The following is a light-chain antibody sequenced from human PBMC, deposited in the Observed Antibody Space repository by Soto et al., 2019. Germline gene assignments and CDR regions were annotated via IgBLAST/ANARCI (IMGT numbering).Light chain of an antibody. CDR3: QQYNSYPWT. Sequence: DIQMTQSPSTLSASVGDRVTITCRASQSISSWLAWYQQKPGKAPKLLIYKASSLESGVPSRFSGSGSGTEFTLTISSLQPDDFATYYCQQYNSYPWTFGQGPKVELK. V-gene: IGKV1-5*03. CDR1: QSISSW. CDR2: KAS. J-gene: IGKJ1*01.